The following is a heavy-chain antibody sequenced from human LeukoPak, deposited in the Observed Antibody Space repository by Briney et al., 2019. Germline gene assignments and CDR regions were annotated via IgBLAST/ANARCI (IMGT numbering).Heavy chain of an antibody. CDR2: FDPEDGET. CDR1: GYTLTELS. D-gene: IGHD6-13*01. Sequence: ASVKVSCKVSGYTLTELSMHWVRQAPGKGLEWMGGFDPEDGETIYAQKFQGRVTMTEDTSTDTAYMELSGLRSEDTAVYYCVRSGPAASNHYYYMDVWGKGTTVTVSS. J-gene: IGHJ6*03. CDR3: VRSGPAASNHYYYMDV. V-gene: IGHV1-24*01.